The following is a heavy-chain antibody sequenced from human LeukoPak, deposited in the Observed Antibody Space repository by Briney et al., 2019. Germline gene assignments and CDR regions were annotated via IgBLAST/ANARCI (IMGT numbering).Heavy chain of an antibody. J-gene: IGHJ4*02. CDR3: ARPVRVATIDY. V-gene: IGHV4-39*01. D-gene: IGHD5-12*01. Sequence: NPSETLSLTCTVSGGSISSSSYYWAWIRQPPGKGLERIGSIHYSVTTFYSPSLKSRVTISADASKNQFSLKLSSVTAADTAVYYCARPVRVATIDYWGQGTLVTVSS. CDR1: GGSISSSSYY. CDR2: IHYSVTT.